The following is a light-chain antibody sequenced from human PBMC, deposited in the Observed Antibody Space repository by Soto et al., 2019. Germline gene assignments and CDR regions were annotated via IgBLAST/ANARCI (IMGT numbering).Light chain of an antibody. Sequence: EIVMTQSPATLSVSPGGRATLSCRASQSISDTLAWYQQKTGQAPRILIYDASNRATGIPDRVSGSGSGTDFTLTISSLEPEDFAVYYCQQRSNWPLTFGGGTKVDIK. J-gene: IGKJ4*01. V-gene: IGKV3-11*01. CDR2: DAS. CDR3: QQRSNWPLT. CDR1: QSISDT.